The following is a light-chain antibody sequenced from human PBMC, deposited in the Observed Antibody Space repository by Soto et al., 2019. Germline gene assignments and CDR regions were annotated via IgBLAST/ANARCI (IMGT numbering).Light chain of an antibody. CDR1: QSVSNNY. CDR2: GAS. Sequence: EVVLTQSPVTLSLSPGERATLSCRASQSVSNNYLAWCQQKPGQAPRLLIYGASNRATGIPDRFSGSGSGTDFTLTISSLQPEDAATYYCQKYNTAPYTFGQGTRLEIK. J-gene: IGKJ5*01. CDR3: QKYNTAPYT. V-gene: IGKV3-20*01.